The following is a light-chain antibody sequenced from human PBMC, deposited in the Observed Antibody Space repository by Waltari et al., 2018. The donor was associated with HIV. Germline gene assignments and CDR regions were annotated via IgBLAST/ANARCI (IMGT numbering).Light chain of an antibody. CDR1: QSISSGY. V-gene: IGKV3-20*01. J-gene: IGKJ5*01. CDR3: QQYGRSRT. CDR2: GAS. Sequence: DIVLTQSPGTLSLSPGDRATLSCRASQSISSGYLAWYQQTPGQAPRLLIYGASSRATGIPDRFSGSGSGTDFTLTISRLEPEDFAVYYGQQYGRSRTFGQGTRLEIK.